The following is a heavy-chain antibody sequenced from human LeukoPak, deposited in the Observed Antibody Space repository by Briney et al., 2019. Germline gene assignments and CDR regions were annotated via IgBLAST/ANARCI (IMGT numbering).Heavy chain of an antibody. CDR2: IYPGDSDT. CDR1: GYSFTSYW. CDR3: ARHLGSGYYYDYYYSMDV. D-gene: IGHD3-22*01. J-gene: IGHJ6*02. V-gene: IGHV5-51*01. Sequence: GESLKISCKGSGYSFTSYWIGWVRQMPGKGLEWMGIIYPGDSDTRYSPSFQGQVTISADKSISTAYLQWSSLKASDTAMYYCARHLGSGYYYDYYYSMDVWGQGTTVTVSS.